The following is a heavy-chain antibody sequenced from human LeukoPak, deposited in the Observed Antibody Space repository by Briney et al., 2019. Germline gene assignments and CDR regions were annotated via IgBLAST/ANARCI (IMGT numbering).Heavy chain of an antibody. CDR1: GGSISSYY. Sequence: SETLSLTCTVSGGSISSYYWSWIRQPPGKGLEWIGYIYYSGSTNYNPSLKSRVTISVGTSKNQFSLKLSSVTAADTAVYYCARVGVGTYYDFWSGPYYYMDVWGKGTTVTVSS. V-gene: IGHV4-59*01. CDR3: ARVGVGTYYDFWSGPYYYMDV. D-gene: IGHD3-3*01. J-gene: IGHJ6*03. CDR2: IYYSGST.